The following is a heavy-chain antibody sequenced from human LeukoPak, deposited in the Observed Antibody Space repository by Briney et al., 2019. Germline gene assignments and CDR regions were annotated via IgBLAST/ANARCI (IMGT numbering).Heavy chain of an antibody. CDR1: GYTFTGYY. CDR2: INPNSGGT. V-gene: IGHV1-2*02. D-gene: IGHD1-26*01. Sequence: ASVKVSCKASGYTFTGYYMHWVRQAPGQGLEWMGWINPNSGGTNYAQKFQSRVTMTRDTSISTAYMELSRLRSDDTAIYYGAREGGGDGGSYQQPDFDYWGQGTLVTVSS. CDR3: AREGGGDGGSYQQPDFDY. J-gene: IGHJ4*02.